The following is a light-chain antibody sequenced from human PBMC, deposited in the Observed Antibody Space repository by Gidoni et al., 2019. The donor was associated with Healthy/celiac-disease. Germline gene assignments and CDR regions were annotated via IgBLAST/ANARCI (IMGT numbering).Light chain of an antibody. CDR2: KAS. V-gene: IGKV1-5*03. CDR3: QQYNSYSPYT. CDR1: QSISSW. J-gene: IGKJ2*01. Sequence: DIQMTQSPSTLSASVGDRVTITCRASQSISSWLAWYQQKPGNAPKLLIYKASSLESGVPSRFSGSGSGTEFTLTISSLQPDDFATYYCQQYNSYSPYTFXQXTKLEIK.